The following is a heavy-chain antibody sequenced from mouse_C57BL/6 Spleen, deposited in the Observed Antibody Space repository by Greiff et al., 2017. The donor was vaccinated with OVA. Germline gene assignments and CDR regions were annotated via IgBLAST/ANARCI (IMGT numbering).Heavy chain of an antibody. J-gene: IGHJ3*01. D-gene: IGHD1-1*01. CDR3: ARTPYGSSPWFAY. Sequence: EVQLQESGPELVKPGASVKIPCKASGYTFTDYNMDWVKQSHGKSLEWIGDINPNNGGTIYNQKFKGKATLTVDKSSSTAYMELRSLTSEDTAVYYCARTPYGSSPWFAYWGQGTLVTVSA. V-gene: IGHV1-18*01. CDR2: INPNNGGT. CDR1: GYTFTDYN.